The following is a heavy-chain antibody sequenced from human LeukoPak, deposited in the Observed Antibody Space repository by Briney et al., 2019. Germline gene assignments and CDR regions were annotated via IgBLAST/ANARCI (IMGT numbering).Heavy chain of an antibody. CDR3: AKTGYTNSWYRLFDY. J-gene: IGHJ4*02. D-gene: IGHD6-13*01. CDR1: GFTFSSYA. V-gene: IGHV3-23*01. CDR2: ISGSGDST. Sequence: GGSLRLSCAASGFTFSSYAMSWVRQAPGKGLEWVSFISGSGDSTYYADSVKGRFTISRDTSKNTLYLQMNSLRAEDTAVYYCAKTGYTNSWYRLFDYWGQGTLVTVSS.